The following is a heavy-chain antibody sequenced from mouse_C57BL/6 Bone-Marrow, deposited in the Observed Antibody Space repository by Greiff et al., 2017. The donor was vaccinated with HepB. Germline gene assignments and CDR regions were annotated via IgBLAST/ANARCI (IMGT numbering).Heavy chain of an antibody. CDR3: ARHWSLYWYFDV. Sequence: EVKLVESRGGLVQPGGSLKLSCAASGFTFSDYYMYWVRQTPEKRLEWVAYISNGGGSTYYPDTVKGRFTISRDNAKNTLYLQMSRLKSEDTAMYYCARHWSLYWYFDVWGTGTTVTVSS. V-gene: IGHV5-12*01. CDR1: GFTFSDYY. J-gene: IGHJ1*03. CDR2: ISNGGGST.